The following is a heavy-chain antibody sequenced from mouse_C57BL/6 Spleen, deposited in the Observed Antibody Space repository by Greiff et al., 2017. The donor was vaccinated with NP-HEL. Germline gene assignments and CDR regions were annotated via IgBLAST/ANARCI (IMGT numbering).Heavy chain of an antibody. CDR2: IDPSDSYT. V-gene: IGHV1-69*01. Sequence: QVHVKQPGAELVMPGASVKLSCKASGYTFTSYWMHWVKQRPGQGLEWIGEIDPSDSYTNYNQKFKGKSTLTVDKSSSTAYMQLSSLTSEDSAVYYCARKDLFWFAYWGQGTLVTVSA. CDR3: ARKDLFWFAY. J-gene: IGHJ3*01. D-gene: IGHD1-1*01. CDR1: GYTFTSYW.